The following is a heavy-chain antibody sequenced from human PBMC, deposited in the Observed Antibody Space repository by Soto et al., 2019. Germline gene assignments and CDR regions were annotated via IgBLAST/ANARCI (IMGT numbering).Heavy chain of an antibody. CDR1: GFSLSTSGVG. CDR2: IYWDDDK. Sequence: QITLKESGPTLVKPTQTLTLTCTFSGFSLSTSGVGVGWIRQPPGKALEWLALIYWDDDKRYSPSLKSRLTITKDTSKNQVVLTMTNMDPVDTATYCCAHKTAIPPPNWFDPWGQGTLVTVSS. V-gene: IGHV2-5*02. J-gene: IGHJ5*02. CDR3: AHKTAIPPPNWFDP. D-gene: IGHD2-21*02.